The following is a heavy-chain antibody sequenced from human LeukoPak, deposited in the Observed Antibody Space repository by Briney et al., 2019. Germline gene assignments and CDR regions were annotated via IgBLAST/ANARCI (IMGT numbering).Heavy chain of an antibody. J-gene: IGHJ4*02. V-gene: IGHV3-53*01. D-gene: IGHD1-26*01. Sequence: PGGSLRLSCAASGFTVSSDSMSWVRQAPGKGPECVSVIYSSGATYYAVSVKGRFTISRDNSKNTQYLQMNNLRAEDTAVYYCAREAGKWDLNEDYWGQGTLVTVSS. CDR1: GFTVSSDS. CDR2: IYSSGAT. CDR3: AREAGKWDLNEDY.